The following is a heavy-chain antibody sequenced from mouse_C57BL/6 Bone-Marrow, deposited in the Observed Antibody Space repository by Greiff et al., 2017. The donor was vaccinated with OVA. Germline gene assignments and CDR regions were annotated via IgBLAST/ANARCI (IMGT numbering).Heavy chain of an antibody. CDR2: ISYSGST. CDR1: GYSITSGYD. CDR3: AREGYSSWFAY. D-gene: IGHD2-12*01. Sequence: EVKLQESGPGMVKPSQSLSLTCTVTGYSITSGYDWHWIRHFPGNKLEWMGYISYSGSTNYNPSLKSRISITHDTSKNHFFLKLNSVTTEDTATYYCAREGYSSWFAYWGQGTLVTVSA. V-gene: IGHV3-1*01. J-gene: IGHJ3*01.